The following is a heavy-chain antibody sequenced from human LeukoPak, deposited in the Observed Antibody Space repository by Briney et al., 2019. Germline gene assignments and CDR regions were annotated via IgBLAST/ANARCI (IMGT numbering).Heavy chain of an antibody. CDR2: VYSGGTT. Sequence: GGSLRLSCVASGFTVRSNYMSWVRQAPGRGLEWVSVVYSGGTTYYADSVKGRFTISRDNSKNTLYLQMNSLRAEDTAVYYCARVKVAVAGIGWFDPWGRGSLVTVSS. CDR3: ARVKVAVAGIGWFDP. CDR1: GFTVRSNY. D-gene: IGHD6-13*01. V-gene: IGHV3-53*01. J-gene: IGHJ5*02.